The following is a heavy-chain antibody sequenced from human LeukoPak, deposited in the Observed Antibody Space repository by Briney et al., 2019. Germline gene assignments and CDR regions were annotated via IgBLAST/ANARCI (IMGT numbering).Heavy chain of an antibody. J-gene: IGHJ6*02. CDR3: ARPPSSGGYYYYYGMDV. Sequence: ASVKVSCKTSGYIFAHNGISWVRQAPGQGLEWMGWISGYNGNTEYAQKFQGRVTMTRDTSTSTAYMELSSLRSEDTAVYYCARPPSSGGYYYYYGMDVWGQGTTVTVSS. CDR1: GYIFAHNG. CDR2: ISGYNGNT. V-gene: IGHV1-18*01. D-gene: IGHD6-25*01.